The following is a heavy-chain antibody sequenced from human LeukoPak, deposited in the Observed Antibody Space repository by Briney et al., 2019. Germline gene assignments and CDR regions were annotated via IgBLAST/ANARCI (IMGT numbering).Heavy chain of an antibody. D-gene: IGHD2-15*01. CDR2: IYHSGST. V-gene: IGHV4-38-2*01. J-gene: IGHJ4*02. CDR1: GYSISSGYY. Sequence: PSETLSLXCAVSGYSISSGYYWGWIQQPPGKGLEWIGSIYHSGSTYYNPSLKSRVTISVDTSKNQFSLKLSSVSAADTAVYYCARGVASFDYWGQGTLVTVSS. CDR3: ARGVASFDY.